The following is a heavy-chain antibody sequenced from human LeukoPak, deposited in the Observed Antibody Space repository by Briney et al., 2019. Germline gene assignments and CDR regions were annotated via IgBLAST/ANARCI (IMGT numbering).Heavy chain of an antibody. V-gene: IGHV3-74*01. CDR3: ARADRWLQSRIDY. Sequence: GGSLRLSCAASGFTFSSYWMHWVRQAPGKGPVWVSLINDDGSTTFYADSVKGRFTISRDNSKSALYLQMNSLRAEDTALYYCARADRWLQSRIDYWGQGTLVTVSS. D-gene: IGHD5-24*01. J-gene: IGHJ4*02. CDR1: GFTFSSYW. CDR2: INDDGSTT.